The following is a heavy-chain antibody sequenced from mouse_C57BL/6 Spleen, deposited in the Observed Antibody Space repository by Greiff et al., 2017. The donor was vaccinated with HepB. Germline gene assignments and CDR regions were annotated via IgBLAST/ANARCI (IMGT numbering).Heavy chain of an antibody. CDR1: GYTFTSYT. CDR3: APYYGSSHEEFAD. J-gene: IGHJ3*01. Sequence: VQLQESGAELARPGASVKMSCKASGYTFTSYTMHWVKQRPGQGLEWIGYINPSSGYTQYNQKFKDKATLTADKSSSTAYMQLSSLTSEDSAVYYCAPYYGSSHEEFADWGQGTLVTVSA. D-gene: IGHD1-1*01. V-gene: IGHV1-4*01. CDR2: INPSSGYT.